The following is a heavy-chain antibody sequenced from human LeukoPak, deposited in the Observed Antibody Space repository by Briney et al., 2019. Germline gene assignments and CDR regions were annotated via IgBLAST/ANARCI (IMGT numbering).Heavy chain of an antibody. J-gene: IGHJ4*02. CDR1: GFTFSTYS. CDR2: IRTGGTAT. CDR3: AREGVSGSYHEY. Sequence: PGGSLRLSCAASGFTFSTYSMNWVRQAPGKGLEWISYIRTGGTATIYADSVEGRFTISRDNAKNSLYLQMNSLRPEDTAVYYCAREGVSGSYHEYWGQGTLVTVSS. V-gene: IGHV3-48*04. D-gene: IGHD3-10*01.